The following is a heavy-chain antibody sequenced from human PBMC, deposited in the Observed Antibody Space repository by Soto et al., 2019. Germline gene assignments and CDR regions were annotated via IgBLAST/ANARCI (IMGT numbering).Heavy chain of an antibody. CDR1: GASISTSY. Sequence: SETLSLTCAVSGASISTSYWSWARQPPGKGLECIGYIAHTGDINYNPSLRSRATMSLDTPKNQFSLRLSSVTAADTAAYYCARQPYASGAYYFDYWGQGALVTVSS. D-gene: IGHD3-10*01. CDR3: ARQPYASGAYYFDY. J-gene: IGHJ4*02. CDR2: IAHTGDI. V-gene: IGHV4-59*08.